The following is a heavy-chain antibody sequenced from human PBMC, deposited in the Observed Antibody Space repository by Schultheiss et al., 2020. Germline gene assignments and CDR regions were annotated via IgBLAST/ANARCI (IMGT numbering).Heavy chain of an antibody. CDR2: IVGSGSST. Sequence: GGSLRLSCVASGFTFSNYGMSWVRQPLGKGLDWVSGIVGSGSSTFYADSVKGRFTISRDNAKNSLYLHMSSLRAEDTALYYCAKDLRNIQIYYYYGMDVWGQGTTVTVSS. CDR3: AKDLRNIQIYYYYGMDV. V-gene: IGHV3-23*01. J-gene: IGHJ6*02. CDR1: GFTFSNYG. D-gene: IGHD2/OR15-2a*01.